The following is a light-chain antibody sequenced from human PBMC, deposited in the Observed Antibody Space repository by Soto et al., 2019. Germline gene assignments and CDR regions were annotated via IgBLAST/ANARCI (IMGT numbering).Light chain of an antibody. J-gene: IGKJ3*01. CDR2: LGS. V-gene: IGKV2-28*01. CDR1: QSLLHSNGYNY. CDR3: MQTLQTPPFT. Sequence: DIVMTQSPLSLPVTPGEPASIACRSSQSLLHSNGYNYLDWYRQKPGQSPQLLIYLGSNRASGVHDRISGSGAGTDFTLKISRVEAEDAGVYYCMQTLQTPPFTFGPGTRVDIK.